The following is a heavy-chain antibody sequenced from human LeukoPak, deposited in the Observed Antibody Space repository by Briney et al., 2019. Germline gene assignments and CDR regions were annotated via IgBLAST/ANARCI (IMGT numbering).Heavy chain of an antibody. CDR1: GGSFSGYY. CDR3: ARVSSSWYQDWYFDL. CDR2: INHSGST. D-gene: IGHD6-13*01. Sequence: SETLSLTCAVYGGSFSGYYWSWIRQPPGKGLEWIGEINHSGSTTYNPSLKSRATISVDTSKKQFSLKLSSVTAADTAVYYCARVSSSWYQDWYFDLWGRGTLVTVSS. J-gene: IGHJ2*01. V-gene: IGHV4-34*01.